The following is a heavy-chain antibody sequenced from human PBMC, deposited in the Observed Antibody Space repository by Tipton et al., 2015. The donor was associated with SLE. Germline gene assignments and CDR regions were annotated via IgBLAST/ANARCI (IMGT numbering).Heavy chain of an antibody. CDR3: ARDRIAAAGYFDY. V-gene: IGHV4-59*04. CDR1: GGSISSYY. J-gene: IGHJ4*02. CDR2: IYRSGST. D-gene: IGHD6-13*01. Sequence: TLSLTCTVSGGSISSYYWSWIRQPPGKGLEWIGSIYRSGSTYYNPSLKSRVTISVDTSKNQFSLKLSSVTAADTAVYYCARDRIAAAGYFDYWGQGTLVTVSS.